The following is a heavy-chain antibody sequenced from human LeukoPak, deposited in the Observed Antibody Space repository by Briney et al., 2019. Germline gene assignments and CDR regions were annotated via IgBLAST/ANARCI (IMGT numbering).Heavy chain of an antibody. CDR1: GYTFTSYY. CDR3: ARDRGGLRYSGYAPPLCSGGSCYYYYYGMDV. Sequence: ASVKVSCKASGYTFTSYYMHWVRQAPGQGLEWMGIINPSGGSTSYAQKFQGRVTMTRDTSISTAYMELSRLRSDDTAVYYCARDRGGLRYSGYAPPLCSGGSCYYYYYGMDVWGQGTTVTVSS. CDR2: INPSGGST. V-gene: IGHV1-46*01. D-gene: IGHD2-15*01. J-gene: IGHJ6*02.